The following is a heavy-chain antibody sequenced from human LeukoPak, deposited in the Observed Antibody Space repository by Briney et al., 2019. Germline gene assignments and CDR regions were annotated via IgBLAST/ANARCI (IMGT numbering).Heavy chain of an antibody. Sequence: TSQTLSLTCAVSGGSISSGGYSWSWIRQPPGKGLEWIGYIYHSGSTYCNPSLKSRVTISVDRSKNQFSLKLSSMTAADTAVYYCARDRSSGRYGGFDYWGQGTLVTVSS. V-gene: IGHV4-30-2*01. D-gene: IGHD6-19*01. CDR3: ARDRSSGRYGGFDY. CDR1: GGSISSGGYS. CDR2: IYHSGST. J-gene: IGHJ4*02.